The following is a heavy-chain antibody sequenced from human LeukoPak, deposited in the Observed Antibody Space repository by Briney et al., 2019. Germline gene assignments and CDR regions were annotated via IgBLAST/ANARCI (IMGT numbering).Heavy chain of an antibody. CDR2: ISSDGNKK. J-gene: IGHJ4*02. D-gene: IGHD4-23*01. Sequence: GGSLRLSCAASGFTFSNYAIHWVRQAPGKGLEWVAVISSDGNKKDYADSVKGRLTISRDNSKNTLYLRVNSLRTEDTALYYCARGAHKRDDYGGFFDYWGQGTLVTVSS. CDR3: ARGAHKRDDYGGFFDY. CDR1: GFTFSNYA. V-gene: IGHV3-30*04.